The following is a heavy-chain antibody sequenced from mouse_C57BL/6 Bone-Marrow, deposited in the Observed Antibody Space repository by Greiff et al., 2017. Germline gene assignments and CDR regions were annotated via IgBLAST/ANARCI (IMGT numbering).Heavy chain of an antibody. V-gene: IGHV3-3*01. CDR2: TFYSGIT. CDR3: ASAYYGSSYVAY. CDR1: GFSINSDCY. J-gene: IGHJ3*01. Sequence: EVQLQQSGPSLVRPSQTLSLTCTVTGFSINSDCYWIWIRQFPGNKLEYIGYTFYSGITYYNPSLESRTYITRDTSKNQFSLKLSSVTTEDTATYYCASAYYGSSYVAYWGQGTLVTVSA. D-gene: IGHD1-1*01.